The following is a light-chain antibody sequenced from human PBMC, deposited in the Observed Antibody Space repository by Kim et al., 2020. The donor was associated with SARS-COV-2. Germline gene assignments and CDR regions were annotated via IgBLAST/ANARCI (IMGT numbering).Light chain of an antibody. V-gene: IGLV3-21*01. CDR2: FDN. Sequence: VHWYQLKPGQAPTLLIYFDNEWPSGIPGRFSGSNAGKTVTLTISRVEVEDEADYYCQMWDSSSDQWVFGGGTQLTVL. CDR3: QMWDSSSDQWV. J-gene: IGLJ3*02.